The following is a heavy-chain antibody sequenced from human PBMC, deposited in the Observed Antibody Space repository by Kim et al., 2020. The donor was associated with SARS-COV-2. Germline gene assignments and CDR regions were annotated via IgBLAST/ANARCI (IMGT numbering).Heavy chain of an antibody. Sequence: ASVKVSCKASGYTFTTYYIHWVRQAPGQGLEWMGIINPNGGSISYAQKFQGRVSMTMDTSTSAVYMELSSLRSEDTAVYFCARDPSVNYWGSGSYFDFWGQGTLVTVSS. V-gene: IGHV1-46*01. J-gene: IGHJ4*02. CDR3: ARDPSVNYWGSGSYFDF. CDR2: INPNGGSI. CDR1: GYTFTTYY. D-gene: IGHD3-16*01.